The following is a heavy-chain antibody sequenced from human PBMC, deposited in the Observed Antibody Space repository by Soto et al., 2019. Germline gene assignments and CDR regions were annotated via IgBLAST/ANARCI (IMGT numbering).Heavy chain of an antibody. V-gene: IGHV3-74*01. Sequence: HPVGSLRLSCVASGFIFSNCWMHWVRQAPGMGLVWVSHINSDGSSTTYADSVKGRFTISRDNAKNTLYLQMNSLRAEDTAVYYCVRAIGHYGMDVWGRGTTVTVSS. J-gene: IGHJ6*02. CDR2: INSDGSST. CDR1: GFIFSNCW. D-gene: IGHD3-22*01. CDR3: VRAIGHYGMDV.